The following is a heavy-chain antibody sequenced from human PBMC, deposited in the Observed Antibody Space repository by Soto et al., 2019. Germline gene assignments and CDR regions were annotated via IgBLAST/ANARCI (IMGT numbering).Heavy chain of an antibody. CDR2: IYHSGST. CDR1: GGSISSGGYS. D-gene: IGHD3-9*01. Sequence: QLQLQESGSGLVKPSQTLSLTCAVSGGSISSGGYSWSWIRQPPGKGLEWIGYIYHSGSTYYNPSLKSRVTISVDMSKNQFSLKLSSVTAADTAVYYCARFRGALTGYLDAFDIWGQGTMVTVSS. CDR3: ARFRGALTGYLDAFDI. V-gene: IGHV4-30-2*01. J-gene: IGHJ3*02.